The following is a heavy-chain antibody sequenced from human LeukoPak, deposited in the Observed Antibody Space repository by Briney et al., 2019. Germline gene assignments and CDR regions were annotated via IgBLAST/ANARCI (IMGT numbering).Heavy chain of an antibody. CDR2: INWNGGST. J-gene: IGHJ4*02. V-gene: IGHV3-20*04. Sequence: GGSLRLSCAASGFTFDDYGMSWVRQAPGKGLEWVSGINWNGGSTGYADSVKGRFTISRDNAKNSLYLQMNSLRAEDTAVYYCAKVRDSSGYYLEAIDYWGQGTLVTVSS. D-gene: IGHD3-22*01. CDR3: AKVRDSSGYYLEAIDY. CDR1: GFTFDDYG.